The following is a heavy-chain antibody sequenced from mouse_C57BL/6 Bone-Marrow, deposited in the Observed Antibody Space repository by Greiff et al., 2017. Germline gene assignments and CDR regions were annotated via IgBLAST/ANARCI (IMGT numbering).Heavy chain of an antibody. CDR2: ISYDGSN. J-gene: IGHJ3*01. CDR3: AYSNYEAY. Sequence: EVQLQQSGPGLVKPSQSLSLTCSVTGYSITSGYYWNWIRQFPGNKLEWMGYISYDGSNNYNPSLKNRISITRDTSKNQFFLKLNSVTTEDTATYYCAYSNYEAYWGQGTLVTVSA. V-gene: IGHV3-6*01. CDR1: GYSITSGYY. D-gene: IGHD2-5*01.